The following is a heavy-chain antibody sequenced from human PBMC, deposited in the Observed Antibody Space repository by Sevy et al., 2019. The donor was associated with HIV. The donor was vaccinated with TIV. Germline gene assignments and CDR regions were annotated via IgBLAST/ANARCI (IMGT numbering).Heavy chain of an antibody. CDR2: ISYDGSNT. J-gene: IGHJ4*02. CDR1: GFTFSTYA. CDR3: ARDGGYDSRGYDLSNY. Sequence: GALRLSCAASGFTFSTYAMHWVRQAPGKGLEWVAVISYDGSNTYYADSVKGRFTISRDSSKNTLYLQMNSLRAEDTAVYFCARDGGYDSRGYDLSNYWGQGTLVTVSS. D-gene: IGHD3-22*01. V-gene: IGHV3-30*04.